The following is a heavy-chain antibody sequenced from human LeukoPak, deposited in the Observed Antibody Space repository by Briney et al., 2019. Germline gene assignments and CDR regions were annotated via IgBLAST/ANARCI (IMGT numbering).Heavy chain of an antibody. D-gene: IGHD1-26*01. CDR3: TGDSYYN. CDR1: GFTFGDYV. Sequence: GGTLRLSCTASGFTFGDYVMSWVRQAAGKGLGGVGFMRSKGYGGTAEYAGSVKGRFTIARDDSKSIAYLQMNSLKTEDTAVYYCTGDSYYNWGQGTLVTVSS. CDR2: MRSKGYGGTA. V-gene: IGHV3-49*04. J-gene: IGHJ4*02.